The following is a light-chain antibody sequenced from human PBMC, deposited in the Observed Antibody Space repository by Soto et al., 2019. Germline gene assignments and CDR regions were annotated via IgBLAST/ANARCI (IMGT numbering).Light chain of an antibody. V-gene: IGKV1-39*01. J-gene: IGKJ3*01. CDR2: AAS. CDR3: QQSYSTPGVT. CDR1: QSISSY. Sequence: DIQMTQSPSSLSVSVGDRVTITCRASQSISSYLNWYQQKPGKAPKLLIYAASSLQSGVPSRFSGSGSGTDFTLTISSLQPEDFATYYCQQSYSTPGVTFGPGTKVDIK.